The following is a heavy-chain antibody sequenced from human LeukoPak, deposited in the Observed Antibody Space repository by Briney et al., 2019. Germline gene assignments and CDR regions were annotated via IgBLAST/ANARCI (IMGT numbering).Heavy chain of an antibody. CDR1: GGSISSGSYY. CDR3: AREQWQKYFDY. D-gene: IGHD6-19*01. J-gene: IGHJ4*02. CDR2: IYTSGST. Sequence: PSETLSLTCTVSGGSISSGSYYWSWIRQPAGKGLEWIGRIYTSGSTNYNPSLKSRVTMSVDTSKNQFSLKLSSVTAADTAVYYCAREQWQKYFDYWGQGTLVTVSS. V-gene: IGHV4-61*02.